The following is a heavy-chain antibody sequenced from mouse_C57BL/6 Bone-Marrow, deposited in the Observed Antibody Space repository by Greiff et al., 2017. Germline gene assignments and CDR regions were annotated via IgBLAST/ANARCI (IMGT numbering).Heavy chain of an antibody. Sequence: EVHLVESGAELVRPGASVKLSCTASGFNIKDDYMHWVKQRPEQGLEWIGWIDPENGDTEYASKFQGKATITADTSSNTAYLQRSSLTSEDTAVYYCTTEDYGNPFAYWGQGTLVTVSA. D-gene: IGHD2-1*01. CDR2: IDPENGDT. CDR3: TTEDYGNPFAY. V-gene: IGHV14-4*01. J-gene: IGHJ3*01. CDR1: GFNIKDDY.